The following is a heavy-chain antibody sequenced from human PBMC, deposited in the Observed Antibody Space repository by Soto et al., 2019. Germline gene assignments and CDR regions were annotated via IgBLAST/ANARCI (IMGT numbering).Heavy chain of an antibody. Sequence: SETLSLSYSVAGGSSGDHGCRWIRQPQGKGLEWIGYIYYSGSTNYNPSLKSRVTISVDTSKNQFSLKLSSVTAADTAVYYCARRHDILTGYYIHYYMDVWGKGTTVTVSS. V-gene: IGHV4-59*08. CDR2: IYYSGST. CDR1: GGSSGDHG. CDR3: ARRHDILTGYYIHYYMDV. D-gene: IGHD3-9*01. J-gene: IGHJ6*03.